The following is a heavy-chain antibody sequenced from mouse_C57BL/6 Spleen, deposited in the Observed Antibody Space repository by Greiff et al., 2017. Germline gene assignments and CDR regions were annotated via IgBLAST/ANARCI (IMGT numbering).Heavy chain of an antibody. D-gene: IGHD2-4*01. Sequence: EVQLQQSGTVLARPGASVKMSCKTSGYTFTSYWMHWVKQRPGQGLEWIGAIYPGNSDTSYNQKFKGKAKLTAVTSASTAYMEISILTNEDSAVYYCTRFGYDYDAGYYFDYWGQGTTLTVSS. V-gene: IGHV1-5*01. CDR2: IYPGNSDT. CDR3: TRFGYDYDAGYYFDY. CDR1: GYTFTSYW. J-gene: IGHJ2*01.